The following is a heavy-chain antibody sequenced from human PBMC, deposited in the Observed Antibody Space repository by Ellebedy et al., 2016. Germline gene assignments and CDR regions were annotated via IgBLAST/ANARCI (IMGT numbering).Heavy chain of an antibody. D-gene: IGHD1-26*01. V-gene: IGHV4-59*01. CDR1: GGSFSGYY. CDR3: AREARYSMSIVGASSNWFDP. Sequence: SETLSLTXAVYGGSFSGYYWSWIRQPPGKGLEWIGYIYYSGSTNYNPSLKSRVTISVDTSKNQFSLKLSSVTAADTAVYYCAREARYSMSIVGASSNWFDPWGQGTLVTVSS. CDR2: IYYSGST. J-gene: IGHJ5*02.